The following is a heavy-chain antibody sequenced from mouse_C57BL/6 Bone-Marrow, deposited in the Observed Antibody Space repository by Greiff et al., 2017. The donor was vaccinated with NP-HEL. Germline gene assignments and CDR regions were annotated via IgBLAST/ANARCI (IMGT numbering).Heavy chain of an antibody. CDR3: ARDPHYYGSSYVWYFDV. Sequence: EVQLVESEGGLVQPGSSMKLSCTASGFTFSDYYMAWVRQVPDKGLEWVANINYDGSSTYYLDSLKSRFIISRDNAKNILYLQMSSLKSEDTATYYCARDPHYYGSSYVWYFDVWGTGTTVTVSS. J-gene: IGHJ1*03. D-gene: IGHD1-1*01. CDR2: INYDGSST. V-gene: IGHV5-16*01. CDR1: GFTFSDYY.